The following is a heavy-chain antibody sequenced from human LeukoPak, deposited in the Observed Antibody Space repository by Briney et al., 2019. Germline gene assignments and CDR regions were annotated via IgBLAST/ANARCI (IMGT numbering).Heavy chain of an antibody. V-gene: IGHV3-74*01. CDR1: GFTFSKNW. CDR3: ARGTSAGGPISPFDF. D-gene: IGHD6-13*01. CDR2: MQGDGSNT. Sequence: GGSLRLSCVASGFTFSKNWMHWVRQAPGKGLVWVSRMQGDGSNTNYADSVKGRFSISRDNAKNTVYLQMNSLRAEDTGIYYCARGTSAGGPISPFDFWGQGTVVTVSS. J-gene: IGHJ4*02.